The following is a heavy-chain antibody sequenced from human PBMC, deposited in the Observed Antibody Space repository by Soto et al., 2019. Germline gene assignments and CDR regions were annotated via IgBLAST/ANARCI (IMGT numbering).Heavy chain of an antibody. Sequence: SETLSLTCAVYGGSFSGYYWSWIRQPPGKGLEWIGEINHSGSTNYNPSLKSRVTISVDTSKNQFSLKLSSVTAADTAVYYCARDYYDSSGPDYWGQGTLVTV. CDR2: INHSGST. CDR3: ARDYYDSSGPDY. D-gene: IGHD3-22*01. J-gene: IGHJ4*02. CDR1: GGSFSGYY. V-gene: IGHV4-34*01.